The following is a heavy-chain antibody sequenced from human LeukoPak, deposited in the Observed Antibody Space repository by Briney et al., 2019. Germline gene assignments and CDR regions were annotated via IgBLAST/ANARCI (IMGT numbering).Heavy chain of an antibody. CDR3: TTGPRGSSPDDN. V-gene: IGHV3-15*07. J-gene: IGHJ4*02. D-gene: IGHD3-16*01. CDR1: GFTFGYHA. CDR2: IRTKTGGGTT. Sequence: PGGSLRLSCTASGFTFGYHAINWVRQAPGQGLEWVGRIRTKTGGGTTDYAAPVKGRFTISRDDSKNTVYLQMNSLKTEDTAVYYCTTGPRGSSPDDNWGQGTLVTVSS.